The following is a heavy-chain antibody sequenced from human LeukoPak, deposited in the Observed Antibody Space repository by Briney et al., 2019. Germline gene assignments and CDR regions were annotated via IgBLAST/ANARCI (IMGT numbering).Heavy chain of an antibody. Sequence: GGSLRLSCAASGFTFSSYAMSWVRQAPGKGLEWVSSISSSSSYIYYADSVKGRFTISRDNAKNSLYLQMNSLRAEDTAVYYCARDPYYDILKVDPWGQGTLVTVSS. V-gene: IGHV3-21*01. CDR2: ISSSSSYI. CDR1: GFTFSSYA. D-gene: IGHD3-9*01. J-gene: IGHJ5*02. CDR3: ARDPYYDILKVDP.